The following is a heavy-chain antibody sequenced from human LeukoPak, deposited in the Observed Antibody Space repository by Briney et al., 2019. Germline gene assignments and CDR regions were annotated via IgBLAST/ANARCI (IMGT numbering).Heavy chain of an antibody. CDR2: VFTSGST. J-gene: IGHJ3*02. D-gene: IGHD1-14*01. CDR3: ARDLPGQYGFDI. CDR1: GGSISSGSYY. V-gene: IGHV4-61*02. Sequence: PSETLSFTCIVSGGSISSGSYYWSWIRQPAGKGLEWIGRVFTSGSTDYNPSFKSRVTISVDTSKKQVSLRLSSVTAADTAVYYCARDLPGQYGFDIWGQGTMVTVSS.